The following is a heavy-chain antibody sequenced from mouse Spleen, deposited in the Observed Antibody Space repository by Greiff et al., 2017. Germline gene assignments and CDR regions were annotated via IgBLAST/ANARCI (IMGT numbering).Heavy chain of an antibody. CDR1: GYTFTNYW. CDR2: IYPGGGYT. J-gene: IGHJ4*01. V-gene: IGHV1-63*01. Sequence: QVQLKQSGAELVRPGTSVKMSCKASGYTFTNYWIGWAKQRPGHGLEWIGDIYPGGGYTNYNEKFKGKATLTADKSSSTAYMQFSSLTSEDSAIYYCARLRPYYAMDYWGQGTSVTVSS. CDR3: ARLRPYYAMDY.